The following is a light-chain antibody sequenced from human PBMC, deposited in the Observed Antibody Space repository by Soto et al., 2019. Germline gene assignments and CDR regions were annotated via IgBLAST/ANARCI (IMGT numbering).Light chain of an antibody. Sequence: QSALTQPASVSGSPGQSITISCIGTSSDVGGYNYVSWYQQHPGKAPKLMLYDVTNRPSGVSNRFSGSKSGNTASLTISGLQAEDEADYYCSSYTSSITYVFGPGTKLTVL. J-gene: IGLJ1*01. CDR2: DVT. V-gene: IGLV2-14*01. CDR3: SSYTSSITYV. CDR1: SSDVGGYNY.